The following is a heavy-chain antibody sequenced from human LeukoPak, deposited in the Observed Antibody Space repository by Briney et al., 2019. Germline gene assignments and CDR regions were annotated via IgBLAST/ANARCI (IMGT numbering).Heavy chain of an antibody. CDR1: GYTFTGYY. V-gene: IGHV1-2*02. J-gene: IGHJ5*02. D-gene: IGHD1-7*01. Sequence: ASVKVSCEASGYTFTGYYLHWVRQAPGQALEWMGWINPNSGGTNYAQKFQGRVTMTRDTSISTAYMELSRLRSDDTAVYYCARAGTSPWYNWFDPWGQGTLVTVSS. CDR3: ARAGTSPWYNWFDP. CDR2: INPNSGGT.